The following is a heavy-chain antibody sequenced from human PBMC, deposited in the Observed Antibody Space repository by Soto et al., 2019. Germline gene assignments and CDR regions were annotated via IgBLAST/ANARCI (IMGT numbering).Heavy chain of an antibody. J-gene: IGHJ6*02. Sequence: GESVKISCTGCGYRFTSYWIGWVRQLHGKGLEWMGIIYPGDSDTRYSPSFQGQVTISADKSISTAYLQWSSLKASDTAMYYCVRYRHSSSHMFHGYYYYYGMDVWGQGTTVTVSS. V-gene: IGHV5-51*01. CDR2: IYPGDSDT. CDR3: VRYRHSSSHMFHGYYYYYGMDV. D-gene: IGHD6-6*01. CDR1: GYRFTSYW.